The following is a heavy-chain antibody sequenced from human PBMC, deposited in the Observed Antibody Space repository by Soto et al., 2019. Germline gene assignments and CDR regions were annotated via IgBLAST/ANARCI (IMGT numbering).Heavy chain of an antibody. CDR3: ATPPFKYSSGWYDETWFDP. V-gene: IGHV1-69*13. CDR2: IIPIFGTA. D-gene: IGHD6-13*01. CDR1: GGTFSSYA. Sequence: SVKVSCKASGGTFSSYAISWVRQAPGQGLEWMGGIIPIFGTANYAQKFQGRVTITADESTSTAYMELSSLRSEDTAVYYCATPPFKYSSGWYDETWFDPWGQGTLVTVSS. J-gene: IGHJ5*02.